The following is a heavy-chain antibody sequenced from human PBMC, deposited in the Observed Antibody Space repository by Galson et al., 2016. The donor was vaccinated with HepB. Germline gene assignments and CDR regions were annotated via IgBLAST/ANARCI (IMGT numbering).Heavy chain of an antibody. D-gene: IGHD6-13*01. J-gene: IGHJ4*02. CDR1: GFTFGDYP. Sequence: SLRLSCAASGFTFGDYPMTWFRQAPGKGLEWVGFIRSKTYYGTAEYAASVGGRFTISRDDSKRIAYLQMDSPKPEDSAVYYCARGYTNTWYVAGFDYWGQGTLVTVSS. CDR3: ARGYTNTWYVAGFDY. CDR2: IRSKTYYGTA. V-gene: IGHV3-49*03.